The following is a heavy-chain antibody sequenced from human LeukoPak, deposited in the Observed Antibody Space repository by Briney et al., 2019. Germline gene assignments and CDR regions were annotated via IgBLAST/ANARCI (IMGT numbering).Heavy chain of an antibody. CDR2: INTDGTGK. V-gene: IGHV3-7*01. Sequence: PGWSLRLSWVASGFIYSDWWMNWVRQAPGKGLEWVANINTDGTGKYYVDSVKGRFTVSRDNTKNSLYLEMASLKAEDTAVYYCTRISLAEGLEFWGQGILVTVSS. D-gene: IGHD3/OR15-3a*01. J-gene: IGHJ4*02. CDR1: GFIYSDWW. CDR3: TRISLAEGLEF.